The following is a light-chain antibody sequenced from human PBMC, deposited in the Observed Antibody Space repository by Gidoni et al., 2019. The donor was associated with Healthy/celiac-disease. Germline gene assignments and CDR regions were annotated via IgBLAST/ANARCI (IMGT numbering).Light chain of an antibody. CDR3: QQYNSYSWT. CDR1: QSIRSW. Sequence: DIQMTPSPSTLSASVGARVTITCRASQSIRSWLAWYQQKPGKAPKLLIYDASSLESGVPSRFSGSGSGTEFTLTISSLQPDDFATYYCQQYNSYSWTFGQGTKVEIK. V-gene: IGKV1-5*01. CDR2: DAS. J-gene: IGKJ1*01.